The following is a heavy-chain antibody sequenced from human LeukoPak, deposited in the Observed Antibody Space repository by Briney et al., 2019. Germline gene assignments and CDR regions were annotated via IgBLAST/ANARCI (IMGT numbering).Heavy chain of an antibody. CDR1: GGSISSYY. V-gene: IGHV4-59*08. J-gene: IGHJ6*03. D-gene: IGHD6-19*01. Sequence: NPSETLSLTCTVSGGSISSYYWSWIRQPPGKGLEWLGYIYYSGSTNYNPSLKSLVTISVDTSKNQFSLKLSSVTAADTAVYYCARQGDSSGWYYYYYMDVWGKGTTVTVSS. CDR3: ARQGDSSGWYYYYYMDV. CDR2: IYYSGST.